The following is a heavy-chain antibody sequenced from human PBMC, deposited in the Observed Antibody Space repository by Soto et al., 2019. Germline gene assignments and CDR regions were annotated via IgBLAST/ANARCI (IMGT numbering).Heavy chain of an antibody. CDR1: GYTFTSNG. V-gene: IGHV1-18*01. J-gene: IGHJ4*02. CDR3: ARDVDYRFDS. D-gene: IGHD4-17*01. Sequence: QVHLVQSGAEVKEPGASVKVSCKASGYTFTSNGISWVRQAPGQGLEWMGWVSAYSGNTNYAQKIQGRVTMTTDTSTNTAYMELGSLRSDDTAVYFCARDVDYRFDSWGPGTLVTVSS. CDR2: VSAYSGNT.